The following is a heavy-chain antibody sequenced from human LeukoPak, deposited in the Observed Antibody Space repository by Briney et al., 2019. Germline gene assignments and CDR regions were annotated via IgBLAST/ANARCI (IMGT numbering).Heavy chain of an antibody. CDR1: GGSISSSNW. CDR3: ARAPPNRTYFRP. D-gene: IGHD3-10*02. J-gene: IGHJ5*02. CDR2: IYHSGST. V-gene: IGHV4-4*02. Sequence: SETLSLTCAVSGGSISSSNWWSWVRQPPGKGLEWIGEIYHSGSTNYNPSLKSRVTISVDTSKNQFSLKLSSVTAADTAVYYCARAPPNRTYFRPWGQGTLVTVSS.